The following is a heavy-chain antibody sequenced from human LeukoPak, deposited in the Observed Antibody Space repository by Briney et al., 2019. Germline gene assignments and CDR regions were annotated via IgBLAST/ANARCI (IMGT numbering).Heavy chain of an antibody. CDR2: IYHSVTT. J-gene: IGHJ4*02. Sequence: TSQTLSLTCAVSGVSITSGGYFWRWVRQPPGKALEWIGYIYHSVTTHYNPSLKSRVSISVDRSKNQFSLKLNSVTAADTAVYYCARAHSGYYYFDYWGQGTLVTVSS. V-gene: IGHV4-30-2*01. CDR1: GVSITSGGYF. D-gene: IGHD5-12*01. CDR3: ARAHSGYYYFDY.